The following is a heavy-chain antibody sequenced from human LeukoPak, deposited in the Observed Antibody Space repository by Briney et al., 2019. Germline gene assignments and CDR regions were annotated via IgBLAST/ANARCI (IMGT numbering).Heavy chain of an antibody. D-gene: IGHD6-19*01. J-gene: IGHJ4*02. CDR1: RGSINGYY. CDR3: ARHSSGWHLDF. Sequence: SETLSLTCSVSRGSINGYYWSWIRQPPGKGLEWIGWINYSGATYFNPSLKSRALMSIDTSMNQLSLRLYSVTAADTAIYNCARHSSGWHLDFWGRGTLVTVSS. CDR2: INYSGAT. V-gene: IGHV4-59*01.